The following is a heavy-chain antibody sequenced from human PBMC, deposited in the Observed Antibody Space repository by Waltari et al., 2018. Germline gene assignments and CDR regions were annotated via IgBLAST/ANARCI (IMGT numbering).Heavy chain of an antibody. D-gene: IGHD2-8*01. CDR2: IKSKTDGEIT. J-gene: IGHJ3*02. CDR1: GFTFSRSW. Sequence: VQLVDSGGGLVKPGGSLSLSCAASGFTFSRSWMSWVRQAPGKGLEWIGRIKSKTDGEITDYAAPVKGRFTISRDDSKNTRYLEMNSLKTEDTAVYYCTTGGVKGPHDAFDIWGQGTMVTVSS. V-gene: IGHV3-15*01. CDR3: TTGGVKGPHDAFDI.